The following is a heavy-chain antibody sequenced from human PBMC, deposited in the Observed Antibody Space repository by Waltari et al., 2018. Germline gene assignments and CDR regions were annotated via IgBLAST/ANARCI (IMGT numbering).Heavy chain of an antibody. D-gene: IGHD1-26*01. V-gene: IGHV3-30*18. Sequence: QVEESGGGVVQPGGSVRRSCVASGYPFNTYGMHWVRQAPGKGLEWLAVISSDGSGKYYADSVKGRFTMSRDNSKNMVYLQMNSLRPEDTAVYYCAKAGGIYNYPLDPWGQGTLVTVSS. J-gene: IGHJ5*02. CDR2: ISSDGSGK. CDR1: GYPFNTYG. CDR3: AKAGGIYNYPLDP.